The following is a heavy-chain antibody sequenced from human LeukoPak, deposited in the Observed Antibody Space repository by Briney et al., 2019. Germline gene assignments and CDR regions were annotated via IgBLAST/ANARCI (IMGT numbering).Heavy chain of an antibody. CDR3: ATAVGIAARPDLTNWFDP. D-gene: IGHD6-6*01. J-gene: IGHJ5*02. V-gene: IGHV1-24*01. CDR1: GYTLTELS. Sequence: ASVKVSCTVSGYTLTELSMHWVRQAPGKGLEWMGGFDPEDGETIYAQKFQGRVTMTEDTSTDTAYMELSSLRSEDTAVYYCATAVGIAARPDLTNWFDPWGQGTLVTVSS. CDR2: FDPEDGET.